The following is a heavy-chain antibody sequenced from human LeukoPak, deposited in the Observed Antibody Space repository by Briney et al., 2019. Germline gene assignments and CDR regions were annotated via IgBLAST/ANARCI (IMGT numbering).Heavy chain of an antibody. CDR3: ASFIMVRGVTKRYYYMDV. V-gene: IGHV1-2*02. D-gene: IGHD3-10*01. Sequence: GASVKVSCKASGYTFTSYYMHWVRQAPGQGLEWMGWINPNSGGTNYAQKFQGRVTMTRDTSISTAYMELSRLRSDDTAVYYCASFIMVRGVTKRYYYMDVWGKGTTVTISS. CDR1: GYTFTSYY. J-gene: IGHJ6*03. CDR2: INPNSGGT.